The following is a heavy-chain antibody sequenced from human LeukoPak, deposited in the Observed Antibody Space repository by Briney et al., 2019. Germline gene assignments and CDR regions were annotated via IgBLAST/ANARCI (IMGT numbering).Heavy chain of an antibody. CDR2: INPNSGGT. Sequence: ASVTVSCKASGYTFTSYYMHWVRQAPGQGLEWMGWINPNSGGTNYAQKFQGRVTMTRDTSISTAYMELSRLRSDDTAVYYCAREGLDIVATRGFDYWGQGTLVTVSS. V-gene: IGHV1-2*02. J-gene: IGHJ4*02. CDR3: AREGLDIVATRGFDY. D-gene: IGHD5-12*01. CDR1: GYTFTSYY.